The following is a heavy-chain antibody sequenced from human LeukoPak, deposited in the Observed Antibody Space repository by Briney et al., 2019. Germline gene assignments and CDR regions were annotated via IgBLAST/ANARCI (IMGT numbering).Heavy chain of an antibody. D-gene: IGHD3-9*01. CDR2: IWCDGSNK. CDR1: GFTFSSYG. Sequence: PGGSLRLSCAASGFTFSSYGMHWVRQAPGKGLEWVAVIWCDGSNKYYADSVKGRFTISRDNSKNTLYLQMNSLRAEDTAVYYCAREESTDYDILTGYLDYWGQGTLVTVSS. CDR3: AREESTDYDILTGYLDY. J-gene: IGHJ4*02. V-gene: IGHV3-33*01.